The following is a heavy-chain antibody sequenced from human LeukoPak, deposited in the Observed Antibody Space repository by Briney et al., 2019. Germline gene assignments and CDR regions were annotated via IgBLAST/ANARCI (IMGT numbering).Heavy chain of an antibody. CDR3: ARGPCSSTSCYEPTNWFDP. CDR1: GFTFSSYS. J-gene: IGHJ5*02. D-gene: IGHD2-2*01. CDR2: ISSSSSYI. V-gene: IGHV3-21*01. Sequence: GGSLRLSCAASGFTFSSYSMNWVRQAPGKGLEWVSSISSSSSYIYYADSVKGRFTISRDNAKNSLYLQMNSLRAEDTAVYYCARGPCSSTSCYEPTNWFDPWGQGTLVTVSS.